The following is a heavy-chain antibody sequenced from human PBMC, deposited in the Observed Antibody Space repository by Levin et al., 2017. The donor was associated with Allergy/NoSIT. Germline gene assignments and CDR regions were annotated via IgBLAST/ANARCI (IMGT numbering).Heavy chain of an antibody. Sequence: GGSLRLSCAASGFTFNYYALHWVRQAPGKGLEWVAVMSYDGTSKSNPDSVKGRFTISRDTSKNTLFLQMNSLRPEDTAVYYCTRDTSAGGSGWGSLDYWGQGTLVTVSS. D-gene: IGHD6-19*01. CDR3: TRDTSAGGSGWGSLDY. J-gene: IGHJ4*02. V-gene: IGHV3-30*01. CDR2: MSYDGTSK. CDR1: GFTFNYYA.